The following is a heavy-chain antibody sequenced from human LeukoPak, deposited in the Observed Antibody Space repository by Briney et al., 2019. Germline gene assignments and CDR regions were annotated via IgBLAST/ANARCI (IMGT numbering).Heavy chain of an antibody. D-gene: IGHD3-9*01. Sequence: PGGSLRLSCAASGFTFSSYSMNWVRQAPGKGLEWVSSISSSSSYIYYADSVKGRFTISRDNAKNSLYLQMNSLRAEDTAVYYCARGSFYDILTGYLPTFDYWGQGTLVTVSS. CDR2: ISSSSSYI. CDR3: ARGSFYDILTGYLPTFDY. CDR1: GFTFSSYS. J-gene: IGHJ4*02. V-gene: IGHV3-21*04.